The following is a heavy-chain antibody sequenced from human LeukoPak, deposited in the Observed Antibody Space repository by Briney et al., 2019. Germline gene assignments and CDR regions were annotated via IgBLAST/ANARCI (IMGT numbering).Heavy chain of an antibody. J-gene: IGHJ4*02. CDR2: IKQDGSEK. V-gene: IGHV3-7*01. CDR3: ERGGGDYERFDY. Sequence: GGSLRLSCEGSGFTFSNYWMRWVRQAPGKGLEGVANIKQDGSEKYYVDSVKGRFTISRDNAKNSLYLQMNSLRAEDTAVYYCERGGGDYERFDYWGQGTLVTVSS. D-gene: IGHD2-21*02. CDR1: GFTFSNYW.